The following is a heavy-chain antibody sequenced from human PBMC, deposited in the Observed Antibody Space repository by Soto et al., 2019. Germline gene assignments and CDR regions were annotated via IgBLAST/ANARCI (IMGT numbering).Heavy chain of an antibody. V-gene: IGHV3-30-3*01. D-gene: IGHD5-18*01. J-gene: IGHJ4*02. CDR3: ARGYSYGSYYFDY. CDR2: ISYDGSNK. CDR1: GFTLSSYA. Sequence: GGSLRLSCAASGFTLSSYAMHWVRQAPGKGLEWVAVISYDGSNKYYADSVKGRFTISRDNSKNTLYLQMNSLRAEDTAVYYCARGYSYGSYYFDYWGQGTLVTVSS.